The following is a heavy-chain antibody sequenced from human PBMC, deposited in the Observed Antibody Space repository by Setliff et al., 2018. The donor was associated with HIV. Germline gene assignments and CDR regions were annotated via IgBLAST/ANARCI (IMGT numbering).Heavy chain of an antibody. J-gene: IGHJ1*01. Sequence: ASVKVSCKASGYRFNTYGISWVRQAPGQGLEWMGWISPYNGDTRFAQSLQGRVTLTTDTSTNTAYMEMRTLRSDDTAVYYCVRGVTRDISGYYRDEYFQHCGQGTPFTVSS. CDR1: GYRFNTYG. CDR3: VRGVTRDISGYYRDEYFQH. V-gene: IGHV1-18*01. CDR2: ISPYNGDT. D-gene: IGHD3-22*01.